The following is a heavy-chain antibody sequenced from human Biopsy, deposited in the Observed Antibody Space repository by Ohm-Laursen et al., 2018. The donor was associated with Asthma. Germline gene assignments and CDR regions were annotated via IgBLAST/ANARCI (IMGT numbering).Heavy chain of an antibody. CDR2: ISPVFGST. CDR1: LGTFGNYA. D-gene: IGHD6-13*01. V-gene: IGHV1-69*06. Sequence: PSVKASCKASLGTFGNYAISWVRQAPGLGLEWMGGISPVFGSTNIAQKFQGRVTISADIFTKTAYLEVSSLRSDDTAVYYCASPSSSREILYYYYNMDIWGQGTTVNV. CDR3: ASPSSSREILYYYYNMDI. J-gene: IGHJ6*02.